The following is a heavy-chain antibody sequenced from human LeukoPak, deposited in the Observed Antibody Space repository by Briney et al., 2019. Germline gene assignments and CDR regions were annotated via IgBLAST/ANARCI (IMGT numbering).Heavy chain of an antibody. D-gene: IGHD3-22*01. Sequence: ASVKVSCKASGYTFTGYYMHWVRQAPGQGFEWMGWINPNSGGTNYAQKFQGRVTMTRDTSISTAYMELSRLRSDDTAVYYCARATYYYDSSGYSSWGQGTLVTVSS. CDR2: INPNSGGT. J-gene: IGHJ4*02. CDR3: ARATYYYDSSGYSS. V-gene: IGHV1-2*02. CDR1: GYTFTGYY.